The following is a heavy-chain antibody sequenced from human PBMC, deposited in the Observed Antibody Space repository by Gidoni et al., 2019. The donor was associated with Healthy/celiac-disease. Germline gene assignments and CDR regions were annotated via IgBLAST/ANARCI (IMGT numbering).Heavy chain of an antibody. D-gene: IGHD6-13*01. CDR2: IWYDGSNK. CDR3: ARDGQQLVLGLDY. J-gene: IGHJ4*02. CDR1: GFTCSSDG. V-gene: IGHV3-33*01. Sequence: QVQLVESGGGVVQPGRSLRLSGAASGFTCSSDGLHWVRQAPGKGLEWLAVIWYDGSNKYYADSVKGRFTISRDNSKNTLYLQMNSLRAEDTAVYYCARDGQQLVLGLDYWGQGTLVTVSS.